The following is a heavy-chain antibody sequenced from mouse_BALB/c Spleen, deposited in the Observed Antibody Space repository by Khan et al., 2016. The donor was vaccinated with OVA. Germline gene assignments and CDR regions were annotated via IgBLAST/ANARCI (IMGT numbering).Heavy chain of an antibody. Sequence: EVQLQQSGPELVKPGASVKISCKASGYSFTGYFMNWVMQSHGKSLEWIGRINPHIGETLYNQKFKGKATLTVDESSRTVHMELRSRASEDAAVYYCARKNGSDFDYWGQGTTLTVSS. CDR2: INPHIGET. CDR3: ARKNGSDFDY. J-gene: IGHJ2*01. CDR1: GYSFTGYF. D-gene: IGHD1-1*01. V-gene: IGHV1-20*02.